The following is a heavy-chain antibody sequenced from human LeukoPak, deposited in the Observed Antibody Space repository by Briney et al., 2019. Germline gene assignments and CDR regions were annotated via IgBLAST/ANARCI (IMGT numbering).Heavy chain of an antibody. CDR2: ISYDGSNK. V-gene: IGHV3-30-3*01. CDR1: GFTFSSYA. D-gene: IGHD5-24*01. Sequence: GGSLRLSCAASGFTFSSYAMHWVRQAPGKGLEWVAVISYDGSNKYYADSVKGRFTISRDNSKNTLYLQMNSLRAEDTAVYYCARDVLSRDGYNYFFDYWGQGTLVTVSS. CDR3: ARDVLSRDGYNYFFDY. J-gene: IGHJ4*02.